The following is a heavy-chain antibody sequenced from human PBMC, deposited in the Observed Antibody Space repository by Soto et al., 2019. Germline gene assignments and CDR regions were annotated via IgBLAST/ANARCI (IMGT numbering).Heavy chain of an antibody. Sequence: PGGSLRLSCAASGFTFTSHSINWARQAPGKGLEWVSSISSSSSYIYYADSVKGRFTISRDNAKNSVYLQMNSLRAEDTAVYYCARGIEWLVGGMDVWGQGTTVTVSS. CDR3: ARGIEWLVGGMDV. CDR2: ISSSSSYI. CDR1: GFTFTSHS. D-gene: IGHD3-3*01. V-gene: IGHV3-21*01. J-gene: IGHJ6*02.